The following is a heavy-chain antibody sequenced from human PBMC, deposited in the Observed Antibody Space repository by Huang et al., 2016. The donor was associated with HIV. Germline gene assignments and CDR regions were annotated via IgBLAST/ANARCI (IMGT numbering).Heavy chain of an antibody. J-gene: IGHJ4*02. CDR2: INPRSGVT. Sequence: QVQLVQSGAEVKKAGASVKVSCRTSGYTFNYYFVHWVLQAPGQGLQWMVTINPRSGVTNYAQKFQGRVTMNRDTSIRTGYMELNRLRSDDTALYYCARTPYSGSHPDYWGQGTLVTVSS. CDR1: GYTFNYYF. CDR3: ARTPYSGSHPDY. D-gene: IGHD2-15*01. V-gene: IGHV1-2*02.